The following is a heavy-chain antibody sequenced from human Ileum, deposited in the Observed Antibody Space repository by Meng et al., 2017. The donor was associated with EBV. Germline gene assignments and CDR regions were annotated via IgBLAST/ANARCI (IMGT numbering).Heavy chain of an antibody. J-gene: IGHJ2*01. CDR2: IYHSGSA. CDR1: RASIISSNW. Sequence: QVTRHDPGPWLVQPSGTRSLTVAVSRASIISSNWWTWVRQTPGKGLEWIGEIYHSGSATYNPSFKSRATISVDKSKNQFSLTLKSVTAADTAVYYCMRDLLILERTEVWGRGTLVTVSS. D-gene: IGHD3-3*01. V-gene: IGHV4-4*02. CDR3: MRDLLILERTEV.